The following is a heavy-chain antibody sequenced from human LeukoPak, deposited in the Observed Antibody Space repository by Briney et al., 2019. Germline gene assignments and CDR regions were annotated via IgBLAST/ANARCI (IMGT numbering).Heavy chain of an antibody. Sequence: PSETLSLTCTVSGGSVSSGSYYWSWIRQPPGKGLEWIGYIYYSASTNYNPSLKSRVIISVDKSKNQFSLKLSSVTAADTAVYYCARLSSEYYDVLTGSGFDPWGQGTLVTVSS. CDR1: GGSVSSGSYY. V-gene: IGHV4-61*01. J-gene: IGHJ5*02. D-gene: IGHD3-9*01. CDR3: ARLSSEYYDVLTGSGFDP. CDR2: IYYSAST.